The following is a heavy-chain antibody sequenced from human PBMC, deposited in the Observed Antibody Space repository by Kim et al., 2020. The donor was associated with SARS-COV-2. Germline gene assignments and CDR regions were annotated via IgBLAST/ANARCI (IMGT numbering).Heavy chain of an antibody. V-gene: IGHV4-34*01. CDR2: INHSGST. Sequence: SETLSLTCAVYGGSFSGYYWSWIRQPPGKGLEWIGEINHSGSTNYNPSLKSRVTISVDTSKNQFSLKLSSVTAADTAVYYCARRPPDGYNPLRYFDLWGRGTLVTVSS. D-gene: IGHD5-12*01. CDR1: GGSFSGYY. CDR3: ARRPPDGYNPLRYFDL. J-gene: IGHJ2*01.